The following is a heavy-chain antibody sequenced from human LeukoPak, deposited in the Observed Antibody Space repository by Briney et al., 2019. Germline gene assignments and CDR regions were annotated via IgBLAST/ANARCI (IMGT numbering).Heavy chain of an antibody. D-gene: IGHD6-19*01. CDR1: GFTLSSYD. CDR2: IGTAGDT. CDR3: ARSGWYDAFDI. J-gene: IGHJ3*02. V-gene: IGHV3-13*01. Sequence: GGSLRLSCAASGFTLSSYDMHWVRQATGKGLEWVSAIGTAGDTYYPGSVKGRFTISRENAKNSLYLQMNSLRAEDTAVYYCARSGWYDAFDIWGQGTMVTVSS.